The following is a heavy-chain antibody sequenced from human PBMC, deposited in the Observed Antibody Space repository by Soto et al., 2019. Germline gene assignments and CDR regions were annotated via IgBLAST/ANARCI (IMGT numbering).Heavy chain of an antibody. Sequence: SETLSLTCTVSGCSISSYYWSWIRQPPGMGLEWIGYIYYSGSTNYNPSLKSRVTISVDTSKNQFSLKLSSVTAADTAVYYCARHSSGYDFWXDYWGQGTLVTVSS. D-gene: IGHD5-12*01. J-gene: IGHJ4*02. V-gene: IGHV4-59*08. CDR3: ARHSSGYDFWXDY. CDR1: GCSISSYY. CDR2: IYYSGST.